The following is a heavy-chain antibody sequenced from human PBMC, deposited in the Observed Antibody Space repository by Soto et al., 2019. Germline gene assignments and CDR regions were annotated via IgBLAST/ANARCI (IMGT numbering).Heavy chain of an antibody. D-gene: IGHD1-7*01. CDR3: ARGPKEWNYGLQYYYYYGMDV. CDR1: GFTFSSYW. Sequence: GGSLRLSCAASGFTFSSYWMHWVRQAPGKGLVWVSRINSDGSSTSYADSVKGRFTISRDNAKNTLYLQMNSLRAEDTAVYYCARGPKEWNYGLQYYYYYGMDVWGQGTTVTVSS. V-gene: IGHV3-74*01. CDR2: INSDGSST. J-gene: IGHJ6*02.